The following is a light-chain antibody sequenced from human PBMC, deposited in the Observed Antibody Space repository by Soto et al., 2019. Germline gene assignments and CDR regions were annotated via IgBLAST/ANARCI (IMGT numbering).Light chain of an antibody. CDR1: RNEIGGYNY. CDR3: SSYTSSSTYV. V-gene: IGLV2-14*01. Sequence: QSVLTQPASVSGSPGRSIAISCIGSRNEIGGYNYVSWHQQHPGKAPKVVIYDVSNRPSGVSDRFSGSRSGNTASLTISGLQAKDEADYYCSSYTSSSTYVFGTGTKVTVL. J-gene: IGLJ1*01. CDR2: DVS.